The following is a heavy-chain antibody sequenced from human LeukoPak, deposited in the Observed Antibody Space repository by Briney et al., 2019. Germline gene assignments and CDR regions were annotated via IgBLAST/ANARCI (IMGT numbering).Heavy chain of an antibody. D-gene: IGHD4-23*01. CDR2: INPNSGGT. CDR3: ARDSDYGGKRGVWFDP. V-gene: IGHV1-2*02. Sequence: ASVKVSCKASGYTFTGYYMHWVLQAPGHGLEWMGWINPNSGGTNYAQKFQGRVTMTRDTSISTAYMELSRLRSDDTAVYYCARDSDYGGKRGVWFDPWGQGTLVTVSS. CDR1: GYTFTGYY. J-gene: IGHJ5*02.